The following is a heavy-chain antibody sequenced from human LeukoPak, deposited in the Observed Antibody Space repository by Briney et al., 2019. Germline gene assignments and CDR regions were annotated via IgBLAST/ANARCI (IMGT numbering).Heavy chain of an antibody. D-gene: IGHD6-13*01. V-gene: IGHV4-38-2*02. Sequence: PSETLSLTCTVSGYFISSGHYWGWIRQPPGRGLEWIGSFYHSGSTYYTPPLKSRVTISGDTSKNQLSLRLRSVTAADTAVYYCARNGEAGHSSSYFDYWDQGTLVTVSS. CDR3: ARNGEAGHSSSYFDY. CDR2: FYHSGST. J-gene: IGHJ4*02. CDR1: GYFISSGHY.